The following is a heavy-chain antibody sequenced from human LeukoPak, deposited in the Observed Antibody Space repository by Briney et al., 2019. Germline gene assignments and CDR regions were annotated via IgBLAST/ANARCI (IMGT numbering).Heavy chain of an antibody. J-gene: IGHJ5*02. CDR2: INPSGGST. V-gene: IGHV1-46*01. CDR1: GYTFTSYY. D-gene: IGHD6-13*01. Sequence: ASVKVSCKASGYTFTSYYMHWVRQAPGQGLEWMGIINPSGGSTSYAQKFQGRVTMARDTSTSTVYMELSSLRSEDTAVYYCAISAAAGPNWFDPWGQGTLVTVSS. CDR3: AISAAAGPNWFDP.